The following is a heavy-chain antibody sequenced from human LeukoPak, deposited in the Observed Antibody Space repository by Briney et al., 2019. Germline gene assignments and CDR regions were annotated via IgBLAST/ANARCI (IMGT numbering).Heavy chain of an antibody. CDR3: ARGIGYGSGSYYYYMDV. CDR1: GYSISSGYY. CDR2: IYHSGST. V-gene: IGHV4-38-2*02. Sequence: SETLSLTCTVSGYSISSGYYWGWIRQPPGKGLEWIGSIYHSGSTYYNPSLKSRVTISVDTSKNQFSLKLSSVTAADTAVYYCARGIGYGSGSYYYYMDVWGKGTTVTVSS. J-gene: IGHJ6*03. D-gene: IGHD3-10*01.